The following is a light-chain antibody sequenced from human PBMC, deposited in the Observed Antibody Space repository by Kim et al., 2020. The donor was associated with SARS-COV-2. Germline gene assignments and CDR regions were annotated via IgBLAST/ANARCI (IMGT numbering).Light chain of an antibody. CDR1: SSNIGRNT. V-gene: IGLV1-44*01. Sequence: GPPGQRVTISCSGGSSNIGRNTVNWYQQLPGTAPKLLIFANTQRPSGVPDRFSGSKSGTSASLAISGLQSEDEAFYYCAAWDDSLNGVAFGGGTQLTV. CDR3: AAWDDSLNGVA. J-gene: IGLJ2*01. CDR2: ANT.